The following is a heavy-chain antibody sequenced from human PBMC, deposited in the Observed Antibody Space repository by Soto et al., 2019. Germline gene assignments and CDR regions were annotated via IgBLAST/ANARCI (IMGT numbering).Heavy chain of an antibody. CDR2: IYWDDDK. D-gene: IGHD3-22*01. Sequence: QITLKESGPPLVKPTQTLTLTCTFSGFSLSTSGVGVGWIRQPPGKALEWLALIYWDDDKRYSPSLKSRLTITKDTSKTQVVLTMTNMDPVDTATYYCAHISPLYYYDSSGYSAYYFDYWGQGTLVTVSS. CDR3: AHISPLYYYDSSGYSAYYFDY. CDR1: GFSLSTSGVG. J-gene: IGHJ4*02. V-gene: IGHV2-5*02.